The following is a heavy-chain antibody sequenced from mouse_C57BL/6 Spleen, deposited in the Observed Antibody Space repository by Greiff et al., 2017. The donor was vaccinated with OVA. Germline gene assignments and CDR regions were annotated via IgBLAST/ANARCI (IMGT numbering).Heavy chain of an antibody. Sequence: QVQLQQPGAELVRPGSSVQLSCTASGYTFTSYWMHWVKQRPGQGLEWIGNIYPSASETHYNQQFKDKATLTVDKSSSTTYMQLRSLTSEDSAVDYCERRQDGNYEYYAMDYWGQGTSVTVSS. CDR3: ERRQDGNYEYYAMDY. D-gene: IGHD2-1*01. J-gene: IGHJ4*01. CDR2: IYPSASET. V-gene: IGHV1-61*01. CDR1: GYTFTSYW.